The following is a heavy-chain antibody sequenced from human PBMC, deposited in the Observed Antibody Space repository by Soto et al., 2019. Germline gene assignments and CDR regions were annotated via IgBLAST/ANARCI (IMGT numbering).Heavy chain of an antibody. Sequence: GGSLRLSCADSGFTFSSYAMSWVRQAPGKGLEWVSAISGSGGSTYYADSVKGRFTISRDNSKNTLYLQMNSLRAEDTAVYYCAKGPMGPRYYYYYMDVWGKGTTVTVSS. CDR3: AKGPMGPRYYYYYMDV. D-gene: IGHD1-26*01. CDR2: ISGSGGST. J-gene: IGHJ6*03. CDR1: GFTFSSYA. V-gene: IGHV3-23*01.